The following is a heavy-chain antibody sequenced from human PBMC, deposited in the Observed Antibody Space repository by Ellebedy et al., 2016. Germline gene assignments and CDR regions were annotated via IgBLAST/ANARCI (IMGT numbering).Heavy chain of an antibody. V-gene: IGHV3-33*08. Sequence: GESLKISXAASGFTFSNYDMGWVRQAPGKGLEWVAVIWSGGSAKDFADSVKGRFTISRDDSKNTLYLQMNSLRAADTAVYYCARDPYPGTGSYLYGMDVWGQGTTVTVSS. CDR2: IWSGGSAK. J-gene: IGHJ6*02. D-gene: IGHD1-1*01. CDR3: ARDPYPGTGSYLYGMDV. CDR1: GFTFSNYD.